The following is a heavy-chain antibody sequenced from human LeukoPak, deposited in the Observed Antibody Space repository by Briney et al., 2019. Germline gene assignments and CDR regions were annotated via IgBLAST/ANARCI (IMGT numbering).Heavy chain of an antibody. V-gene: IGHV1-18*01. Sequence: ASVKVSCKASGYTFTSYDINWVRQATGQGLEWMGWINPNSGGTNYAQKLQGRVTMTTDTSTSTAYMELRSLRSDDTAVYYCARDAVAGTLLVDYWGQGTLVTVSS. J-gene: IGHJ4*02. D-gene: IGHD6-19*01. CDR3: ARDAVAGTLLVDY. CDR2: INPNSGGT. CDR1: GYTFTSYD.